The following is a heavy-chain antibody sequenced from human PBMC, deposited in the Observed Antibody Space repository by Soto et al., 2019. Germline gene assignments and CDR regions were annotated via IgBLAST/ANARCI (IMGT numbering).Heavy chain of an antibody. CDR1: GFTFSSYA. D-gene: IGHD1-1*01. Sequence: EVQLLESGGGLVQPGGSLRLSCAASGFTFSSYAMSWVRQAPGKGLEWVSASSGSGGSTYYADSVKGRCTISRDNSKNTLYLQMNSLRAEDTAVYYCATRNEFMAVNWFDPWGQGTLVTVSA. J-gene: IGHJ5*02. CDR2: SSGSGGST. CDR3: ATRNEFMAVNWFDP. V-gene: IGHV3-23*01.